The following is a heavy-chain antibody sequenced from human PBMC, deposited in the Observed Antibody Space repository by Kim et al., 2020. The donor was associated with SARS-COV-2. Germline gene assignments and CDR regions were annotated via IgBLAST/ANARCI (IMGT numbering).Heavy chain of an antibody. CDR2: ITTSSTYT. CDR1: GFTFSDYN. J-gene: IGHJ4*02. Sequence: GGSLRLSCAASGFTFSDYNMSWIRQAPGKGLECVSYITTSSTYTNYADSVKGRFTISRDNAENSLYLQMNSLRAEDTAVYYCARRRSSWYSQIDFWGQGTRVTVSS. CDR3: ARRRSSWYSQIDF. D-gene: IGHD6-13*01. V-gene: IGHV3-11*03.